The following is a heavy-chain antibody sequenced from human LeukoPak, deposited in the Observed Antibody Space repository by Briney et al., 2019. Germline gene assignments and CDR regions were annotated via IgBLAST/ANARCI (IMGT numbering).Heavy chain of an antibody. CDR1: VVSICSDY. Sequence: KPSETLSLTCSVSVVSICSDYWSWIRQPPGKGLEWIGYIYYSGSTNYKPSLKSLLTISADTSKNQFSLKLNSVTAEDTAVYYCARSEWLASFDYWGQGNLVTVSS. J-gene: IGHJ4*02. D-gene: IGHD6-19*01. CDR3: ARSEWLASFDY. CDR2: IYYSGST. V-gene: IGHV4-59*08.